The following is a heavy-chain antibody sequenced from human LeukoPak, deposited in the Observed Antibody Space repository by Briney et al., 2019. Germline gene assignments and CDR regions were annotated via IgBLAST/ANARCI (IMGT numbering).Heavy chain of an antibody. Sequence: KPSETLSPTCTVSGGSISSSSYYWGWIRQPPGKGLEWIGIIYYSGSTYYNPSLKSRLTISVDTSKNQFSLKLSSVTATDTAVYYCARRGYCSSTSCYEYWFDPWGQGTLVTVSS. CDR3: ARRGYCSSTSCYEYWFDP. CDR2: IYYSGST. CDR1: GGSISSSSYY. V-gene: IGHV4-39*01. D-gene: IGHD2-2*01. J-gene: IGHJ5*02.